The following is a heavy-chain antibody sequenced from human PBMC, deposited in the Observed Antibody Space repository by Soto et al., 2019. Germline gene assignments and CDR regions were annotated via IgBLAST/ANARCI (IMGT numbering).Heavy chain of an antibody. Sequence: QVQLQESGPGLVKPSETLSLTCTVTGGSVSSGPYYWSWIRQPPGKGLEWIAYIYYRGSTNYNPSLTSRVTISLDTSRNQFSLRLSSVTAADTAVYYCARVVTDAFDIWGQGTMVTVSS. CDR3: ARVVTDAFDI. D-gene: IGHD3-16*02. V-gene: IGHV4-61*01. J-gene: IGHJ3*02. CDR2: IYYRGST. CDR1: GGSVSSGPYY.